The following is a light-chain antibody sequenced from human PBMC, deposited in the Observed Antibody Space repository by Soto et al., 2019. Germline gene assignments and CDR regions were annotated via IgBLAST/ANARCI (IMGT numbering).Light chain of an antibody. J-gene: IGLJ2*01. CDR1: SSDIGGYNY. CDR3: SSYGGNNNLL. CDR2: EVT. Sequence: QSALTQPPSASGSPGQSVTISCTGTSSDIGGYNYVSWYQQHPGKAPKLMIYEVTKRPSGVPDRFSGSRSGNAASLTVSGIQAEDEDDYYCSSYGGNNNLLFGGGTKVTVL. V-gene: IGLV2-8*01.